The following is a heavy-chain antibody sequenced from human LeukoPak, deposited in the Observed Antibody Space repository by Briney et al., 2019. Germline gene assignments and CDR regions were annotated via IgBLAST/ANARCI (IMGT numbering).Heavy chain of an antibody. Sequence: GGSLGLLQGFYGFPFRPLPAHGASQAPGKGLEWVSYITNTGSSTYYADSVKGRFPISRDYAKNSLYLQMSSLISEDTAVYYGAMAPDFWGQGTLVTVSS. D-gene: IGHD5-24*01. CDR3: AMAPDF. J-gene: IGHJ4*02. CDR1: GFPFRPLP. CDR2: ITNTGSST. V-gene: IGHV3-48*01.